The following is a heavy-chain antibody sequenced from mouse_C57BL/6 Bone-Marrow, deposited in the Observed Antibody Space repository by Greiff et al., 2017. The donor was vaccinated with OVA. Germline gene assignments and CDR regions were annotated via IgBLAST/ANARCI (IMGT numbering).Heavy chain of an antibody. Sequence: VQLQQSGAELVRPGASVKLSCTASGFTLKDAYMHWVKQRPEPGLEWIGWIVPENGAHEYASKVQGKATITADTYSNTAYRQRSSLTSEDTAVDYCATRGTLYTMDYWGQGTAVTVSS. CDR2: IVPENGAH. V-gene: IGHV14-4*01. J-gene: IGHJ4*01. CDR3: ATRGTLYTMDY. CDR1: GFTLKDAY. D-gene: IGHD3-3*01.